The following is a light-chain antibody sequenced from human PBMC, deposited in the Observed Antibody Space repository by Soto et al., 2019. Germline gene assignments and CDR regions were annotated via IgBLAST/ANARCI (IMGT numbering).Light chain of an antibody. CDR3: SSYTTSNTRQIV. CDR2: DVT. CDR1: SSDVGGYNY. Sequence: QSVLTQPASVSGSPGQSITISCTGTSSDVGGYNYVSWYQHHPGKAPKLIIYDVTSRPSGVSICFSGSKSDNTASLTISGLQPEDEADYHCSSYTTSNTRQIVFGTGTKVTVL. V-gene: IGLV2-14*03. J-gene: IGLJ1*01.